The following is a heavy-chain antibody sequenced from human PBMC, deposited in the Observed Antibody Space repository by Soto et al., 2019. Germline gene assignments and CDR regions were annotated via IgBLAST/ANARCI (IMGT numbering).Heavy chain of an antibody. D-gene: IGHD2-15*01. CDR1: GFSLSTSGLG. Sequence: QITLKESGPTLVKPTQTLTLTCTFSGFSLSTSGLGAGWIRQPPGKALEWLALIYWNDDKRYSPSLKNRLTITRDTSKNQVVLTVTNMDPVDTATYYCARRDTPPTGPYFDSWGQGTLVTVSS. V-gene: IGHV2-5*01. CDR3: ARRDTPPTGPYFDS. J-gene: IGHJ4*02. CDR2: IYWNDDK.